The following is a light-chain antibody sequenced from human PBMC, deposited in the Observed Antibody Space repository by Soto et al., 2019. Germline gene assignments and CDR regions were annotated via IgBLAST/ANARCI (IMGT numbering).Light chain of an antibody. CDR1: QSISAR. Sequence: DIPMTQSPSTLSASVGDRITITCRASQSISARLAWKQRSQGKAPKLLIQAASTLESGVPSRFSGSGSGTEFTLTISSLQADDFATYYCQHYHRSPFSFGPGTKVHIK. CDR2: AAS. V-gene: IGKV1-5*01. CDR3: QHYHRSPFS. J-gene: IGKJ3*01.